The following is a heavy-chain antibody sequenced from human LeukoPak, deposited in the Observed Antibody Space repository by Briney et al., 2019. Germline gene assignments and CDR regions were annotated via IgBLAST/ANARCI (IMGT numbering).Heavy chain of an antibody. CDR1: GGSISSYF. V-gene: IGHV4-59*01. CDR2: IYNSGST. D-gene: IGHD1-26*01. J-gene: IGHJ4*02. Sequence: KPSETLSLTCTVSGGSISSYFWSWIRQSPGKRLEWIGYIYNSGSTIYNPSLKSRVTISVDTSKNQFSLKLSPVTAADTAVYYCARSKWELLDSWGQGTLVTVSS. CDR3: ARSKWELLDS.